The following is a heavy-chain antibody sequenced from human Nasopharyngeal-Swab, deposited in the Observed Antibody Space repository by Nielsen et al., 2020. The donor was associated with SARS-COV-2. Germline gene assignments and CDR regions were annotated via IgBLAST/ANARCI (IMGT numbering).Heavy chain of an antibody. CDR2: IYYSGST. CDR3: ATKDYSGPYWPDFDF. D-gene: IGHD2-8*02. V-gene: IGHV4-28*01. Sequence: QAPGKGLEWIGEIYYSGSTTYNPSLKSRVTMSMDRSKNQFSLNLNSVTAADTAVYYCATKDYSGPYWPDFDFWGQGTLVTVSS. J-gene: IGHJ4*02.